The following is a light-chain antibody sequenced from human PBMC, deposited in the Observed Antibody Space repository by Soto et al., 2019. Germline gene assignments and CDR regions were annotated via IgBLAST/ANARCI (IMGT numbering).Light chain of an antibody. Sequence: DIQMTQSPSTLSASVGDRVTITCRASQSISSWLAWYQQKPGKAPKLLIYDAYSLESGTPSRFSGRRSGTEFTLTIASVQPEDFATYYCQQFNNYPLTFGGGTKVDIK. V-gene: IGKV1-5*01. J-gene: IGKJ4*01. CDR3: QQFNNYPLT. CDR2: DAY. CDR1: QSISSW.